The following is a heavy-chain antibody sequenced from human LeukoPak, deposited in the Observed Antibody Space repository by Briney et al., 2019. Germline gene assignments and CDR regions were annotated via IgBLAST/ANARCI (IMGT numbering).Heavy chain of an antibody. D-gene: IGHD4-23*01. CDR3: ARGRRWSNNWFDP. CDR1: GYTFTSYD. Sequence: ASVKVSCKASGYTFTSYDINWVRQATGQGLEWMGWMNPNSGNTGYAQKFQGRVTMTRNTSISTAYMELSSLRSEDTAVYYCARGRRWSNNWFDPWDQGTLVTVSS. J-gene: IGHJ5*02. CDR2: MNPNSGNT. V-gene: IGHV1-8*01.